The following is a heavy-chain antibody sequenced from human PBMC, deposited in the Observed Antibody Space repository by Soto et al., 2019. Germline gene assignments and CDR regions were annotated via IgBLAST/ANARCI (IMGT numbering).Heavy chain of an antibody. CDR2: IYYSGST. J-gene: IGHJ6*02. CDR3: ARDPLAAAGSRYYYYGMDV. CDR1: GGSISSGDYY. V-gene: IGHV4-30-4*01. Sequence: QVQLQESGPGLVKPSQTLSLTCTVSGGSISSGDYYWSWIRQPPGKGLEWIGYIYYSGSTYYNPSLKSRVTISVDTSKNPFSLKLSSVTAADTAVYYCARDPLAAAGSRYYYYGMDVWGQGTTVTVSS. D-gene: IGHD6-13*01.